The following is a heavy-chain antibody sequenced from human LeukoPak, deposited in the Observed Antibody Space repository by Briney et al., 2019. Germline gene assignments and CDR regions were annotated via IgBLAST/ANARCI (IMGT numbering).Heavy chain of an antibody. Sequence: SQTLSLTCTVSGGSISSASYYWSWIRQPAGKGLEWIGRIYTSGSTNYNPSLKSRVTISIDTPKSQFSLKLSSVTAADTAVYFCARHYFYGSGKYFPFDAWDQGTLVAVSS. CDR2: IYTSGST. J-gene: IGHJ5*02. CDR3: ARHYFYGSGKYFPFDA. D-gene: IGHD3-10*01. V-gene: IGHV4-61*02. CDR1: GGSISSASYY.